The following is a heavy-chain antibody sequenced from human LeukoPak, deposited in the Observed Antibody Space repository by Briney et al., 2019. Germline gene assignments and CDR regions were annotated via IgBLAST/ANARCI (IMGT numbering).Heavy chain of an antibody. CDR1: GGSFSGYY. Sequence: SETLSLTCAVYGGSFSGYYWSWIRQPPGKGLEWIEEINHSGSTNYNPSLKSRVTISVDTSKNQFSLKLSSVTAADTAVYYCARGHRGYCSGGSCPKYFDYWGQGTLVTVSS. V-gene: IGHV4-34*01. D-gene: IGHD2-15*01. J-gene: IGHJ4*02. CDR2: INHSGST. CDR3: ARGHRGYCSGGSCPKYFDY.